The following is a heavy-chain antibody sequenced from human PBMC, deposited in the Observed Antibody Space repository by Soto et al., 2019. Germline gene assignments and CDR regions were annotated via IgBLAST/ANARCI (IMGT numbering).Heavy chain of an antibody. Sequence: EVQLVESGGGLVKPGGSLRLSCAASGFTFSTYNMNWVRQDPGKGLEWVSSISSSSRFISYADSLKGRFTIARDNAQNSLDLQMNSLRAEDTAVYYCTRGEASVVVPGAVETIAVAGGDFFDYWGQGTLVTVSS. CDR1: GFTFSTYN. CDR2: ISSSSRFI. J-gene: IGHJ4*02. D-gene: IGHD6-13*01. V-gene: IGHV3-21*01. CDR3: TRGEASVVVPGAVETIAVAGGDFFDY.